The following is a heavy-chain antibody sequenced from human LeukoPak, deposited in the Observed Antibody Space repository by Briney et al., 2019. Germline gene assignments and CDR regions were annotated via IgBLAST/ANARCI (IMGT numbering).Heavy chain of an antibody. D-gene: IGHD3-22*01. CDR3: ARHYDSSGLGFDY. CDR1: GDSISTYY. CDR2: IYYRGNT. J-gene: IGHJ4*02. Sequence: SETLSLTCTVSGDSISTYYWIWIRQPPGKGLEWIGYIYYRGNTNYNPSLKSRVTISVDTSKNQFSLKLSSVTAADTAVYYCARHYDSSGLGFDYWGQGTLVTVSS. V-gene: IGHV4-59*08.